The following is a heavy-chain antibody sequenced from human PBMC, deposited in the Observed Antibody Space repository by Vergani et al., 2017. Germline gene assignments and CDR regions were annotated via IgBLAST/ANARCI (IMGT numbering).Heavy chain of an antibody. J-gene: IGHJ4*02. CDR3: AVRPRVNLVGGEIVTKRTFDY. D-gene: IGHD3-10*01. V-gene: IGHV4-34*02. Sequence: QVQLQQWGAGVVQPSGTLSLTCAVFGESFSSFYWSWIRQPPGKGLEGIGEIKNDGHTNYNPSLESRVTVSRDTAKNQFSLNLMSVTAADTAMYYCAVRPRVNLVGGEIVTKRTFDYWSQGSLVTVSS. CDR2: IKNDGHT. CDR1: GESFSSFY.